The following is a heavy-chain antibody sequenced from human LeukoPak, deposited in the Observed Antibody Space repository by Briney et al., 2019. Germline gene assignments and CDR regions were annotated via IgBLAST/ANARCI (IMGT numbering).Heavy chain of an antibody. CDR2: ISGSGGST. CDR1: GFTFSSYA. D-gene: IGHD2-2*01. Sequence: PGGSLRLSCAASGFTFSSYAMSWVRQAPGKGLEWVSAISGSGGSTYYADSVKGRFTISRDNAKNSLYLQMNSLRAEDTAVYYCARDEDGYCSSTSCYFLRYYYGMDVWGKGTTVTVSS. CDR3: ARDEDGYCSSTSCYFLRYYYGMDV. J-gene: IGHJ6*04. V-gene: IGHV3-23*01.